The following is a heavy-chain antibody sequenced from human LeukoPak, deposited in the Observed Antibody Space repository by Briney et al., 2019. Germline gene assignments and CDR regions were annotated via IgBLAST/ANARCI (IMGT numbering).Heavy chain of an antibody. D-gene: IGHD3-3*01. J-gene: IGHJ4*02. CDR1: GFTFSDYY. CDR3: ASQYDFWSGYYDY. CDR2: ISSGSTI. V-gene: IGHV3-11*01. Sequence: GGSLRLSCAASGFTFSDYYMSWIRQAPGKGLEWVSYISSGSTIYYADSVKGRFTISRDNAKNSLYLQMNSLRAEDTAVYYCASQYDFWSGYYDYWGQGTLVTVSS.